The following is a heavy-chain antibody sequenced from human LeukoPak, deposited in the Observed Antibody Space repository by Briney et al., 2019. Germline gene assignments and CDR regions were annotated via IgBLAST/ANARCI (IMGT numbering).Heavy chain of an antibody. Sequence: SETLSLTCTVSGGSISSYYWSWIRQPPGKGLEWIGYIYYSGSTNYNPSLKSRVTISVDTSRNQFSLKLSSVTAADTAVYYCARQSMIVTTFDYWGQGTLVTVSS. CDR2: IYYSGST. CDR3: ARQSMIVTTFDY. J-gene: IGHJ4*02. CDR1: GGSISSYY. D-gene: IGHD3-22*01. V-gene: IGHV4-59*08.